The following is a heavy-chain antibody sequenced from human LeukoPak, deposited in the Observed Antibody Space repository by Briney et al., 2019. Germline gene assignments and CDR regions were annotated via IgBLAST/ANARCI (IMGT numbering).Heavy chain of an antibody. J-gene: IGHJ4*02. CDR2: ISAYNGNT. V-gene: IGHV1-18*04. D-gene: IGHD3-9*01. Sequence: ASVKVSCKAAGYTFTSYGISWVRQAPGQELEWVGWISAYNGNTNYAQKLQGRVTMTTDTSTSTAYMELRSLRSDDTAVYYCARGAKYYDILTGYRGNLALDYWGQGTLVTVSS. CDR3: ARGAKYYDILTGYRGNLALDY. CDR1: GYTFTSYG.